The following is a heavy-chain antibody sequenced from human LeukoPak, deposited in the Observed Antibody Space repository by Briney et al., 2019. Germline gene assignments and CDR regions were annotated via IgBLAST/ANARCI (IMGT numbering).Heavy chain of an antibody. J-gene: IGHJ4*02. D-gene: IGHD3-9*01. CDR3: AKDRTDWLLEFDY. Sequence: GGSLRLSCVASGFTFSGSAMSWVRQAPGKGLEWVAGISGRGDKTYFADSVKGRFTISRDNSKNTLFLQMNSLRAEDTAVYYCAKDRTDWLLEFDYWGQGTLVTVSS. V-gene: IGHV3-23*01. CDR1: GFTFSGSA. CDR2: ISGRGDKT.